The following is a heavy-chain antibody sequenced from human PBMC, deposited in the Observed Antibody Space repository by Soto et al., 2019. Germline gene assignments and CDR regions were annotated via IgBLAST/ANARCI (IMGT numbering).Heavy chain of an antibody. CDR1: GGTFSSYA. D-gene: IGHD6-6*01. J-gene: IGHJ5*02. CDR3: ARDRDSSLSRWFDP. Sequence: QVQLVQSGAEVKKPGSSVKVSCKASGGTFSSYAISWVRQAPAQGLEWMGGIIPIFGTANYAQKFQGRVTITADESTSTAYMELSSLRSEDTAVYYCARDRDSSLSRWFDPWGQGTLVTVSS. CDR2: IIPIFGTA. V-gene: IGHV1-69*01.